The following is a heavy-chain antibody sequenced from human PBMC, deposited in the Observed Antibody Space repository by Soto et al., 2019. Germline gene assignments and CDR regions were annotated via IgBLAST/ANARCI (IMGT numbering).Heavy chain of an antibody. V-gene: IGHV1-69*02. J-gene: IGHJ6*03. Sequence: QVQLVQSGAEVQNPGSSVKVSCKASGGTFSSYAINWVRQAPGQGLEWMGRIVPMFGIPNFAPKFQGRVTMTADRSTTTAYMELSSLRSEDTAVYYCASGPYTSSSGGYYYYYMDVWGKGTTVTVSS. CDR1: GGTFSSYA. CDR3: ASGPYTSSSGGYYYYYMDV. CDR2: IVPMFGIP. D-gene: IGHD6-6*01.